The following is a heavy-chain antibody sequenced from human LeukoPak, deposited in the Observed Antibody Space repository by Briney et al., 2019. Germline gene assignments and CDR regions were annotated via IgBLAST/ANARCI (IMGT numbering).Heavy chain of an antibody. CDR2: INPNSGGT. J-gene: IGHJ4*02. D-gene: IGHD3-10*01. CDR3: ARAGLSLWFGELLSFDY. Sequence: ASVKVSCKASGYTFTGYYMHWVRQAPGQGLEWMGWINPNSGGTNYAQKFQGRVTMTRDTSISTAYMELSRLRSDDTAVYYCARAGLSLWFGELLSFDYWGQGTLVTVSS. CDR1: GYTFTGYY. V-gene: IGHV1-2*02.